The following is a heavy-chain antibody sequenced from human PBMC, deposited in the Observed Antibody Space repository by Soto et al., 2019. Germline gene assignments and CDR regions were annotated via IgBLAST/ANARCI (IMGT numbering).Heavy chain of an antibody. CDR1: GGSISSSSYY. V-gene: IGHV4-39*01. Sequence: SETLSLTCTVSGGSISSSSYYWGWIRQPPGKGLEWIGSIYYSGSTYYNPSLKSRVTISVDTSKNQFSLKLSSVTAADTAVYYCARHEDYDILTPFDYWGQGTLVTVSS. J-gene: IGHJ4*02. CDR2: IYYSGST. D-gene: IGHD3-9*01. CDR3: ARHEDYDILTPFDY.